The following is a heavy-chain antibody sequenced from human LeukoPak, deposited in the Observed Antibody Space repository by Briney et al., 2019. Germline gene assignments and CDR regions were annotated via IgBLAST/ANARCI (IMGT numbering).Heavy chain of an antibody. J-gene: IGHJ4*02. CDR1: GYSISSGYY. CDR2: IYHSGST. CDR3: ARLPIAVAAYYFDY. Sequence: SETLSLTCTVSGYSISSGYYWGWIRQPPGKGLEWIGSIYHSGSTYSNPSLKSRVTISVDTSKNQFSLKLSSVTAADTAVYYCARLPIAVAAYYFDYWGQGTLVTVSS. V-gene: IGHV4-38-2*02. D-gene: IGHD6-19*01.